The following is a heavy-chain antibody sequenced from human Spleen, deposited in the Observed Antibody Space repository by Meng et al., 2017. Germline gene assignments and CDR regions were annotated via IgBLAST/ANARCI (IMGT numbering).Heavy chain of an antibody. D-gene: IGHD6-19*01. J-gene: IGHJ4*02. V-gene: IGHV3-48*04. Sequence: GESLKISCAASGFTFSSYSMNWVRQAPGKGLEWVSYVSGSGYTIYYADSVKGRFTISRDNAKNSLYLQMNSLRAEDTALYYCAKDIAEGGWYDLGPFDYWAREPWSPSPQ. CDR2: VSGSGYTI. CDR3: AKDIAEGGWYDLGPFDY. CDR1: GFTFSSYS.